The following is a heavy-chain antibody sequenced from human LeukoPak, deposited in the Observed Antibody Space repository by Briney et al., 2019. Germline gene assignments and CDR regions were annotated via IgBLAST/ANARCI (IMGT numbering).Heavy chain of an antibody. D-gene: IGHD4-23*01. CDR1: GGSLSSYY. CDR2: IYTSGST. Sequence: SETLSLTCTVSGGSLSSYYWNWIRQPAGKGLEWIGRIYTSGSTNYNPSLKSRVTMSVDTSKNQFSLKLSSVTAADTAVYYCARVIATVDVYYYYYYMDVWGKGTTVTVSS. J-gene: IGHJ6*03. V-gene: IGHV4-4*07. CDR3: ARVIATVDVYYYYYYMDV.